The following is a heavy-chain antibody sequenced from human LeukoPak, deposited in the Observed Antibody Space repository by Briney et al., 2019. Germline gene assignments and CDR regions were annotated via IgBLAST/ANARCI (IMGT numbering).Heavy chain of an antibody. CDR1: GFTFSSYW. Sequence: TGGSLRLSCVASGFTFSSYWMHWVRQDPRKGLVWVSRINGDGRNINYADSVRGRFTISRDNAKNTLYLQMNSLRAEDTAVYYCASPWTYSSLLDVWGKGTTVTVSS. CDR2: INGDGRNI. CDR3: ASPWTYSSLLDV. D-gene: IGHD6-19*01. V-gene: IGHV3-74*01. J-gene: IGHJ6*04.